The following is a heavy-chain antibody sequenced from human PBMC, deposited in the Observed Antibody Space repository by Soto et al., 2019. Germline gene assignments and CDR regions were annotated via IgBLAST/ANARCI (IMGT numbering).Heavy chain of an antibody. V-gene: IGHV3-73*01. CDR3: TRRHYYDSSGYTAKGIYYFDC. D-gene: IGHD3-22*01. Sequence: GGSLRLSCAASGFTFSGSAMHWVRQASGKGLEWVGRIRSKANSYATAYAASVKGRFTISRDDSKNTAYLQMNSLKTEDTAVYYCTRRHYYDSSGYTAKGIYYFDCWGQGTLVTVSS. CDR1: GFTFSGSA. J-gene: IGHJ4*02. CDR2: IRSKANSYAT.